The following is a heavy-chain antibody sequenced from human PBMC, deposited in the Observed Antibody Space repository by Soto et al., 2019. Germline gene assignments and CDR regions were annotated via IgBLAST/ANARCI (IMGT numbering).Heavy chain of an antibody. D-gene: IGHD4-17*01. CDR3: ARGYGDYWYYFDY. CDR2: INHSGST. J-gene: IGHJ4*02. Sequence: QVQLQQWGAGLLKPSETLSLTCAVYGGSFSGYYWSWIRQPPGKGLEWIGEINHSGSTTYNPSLKSRVTIAVDTSKNQFSLKLSSVTAADTAVYYCARGYGDYWYYFDYWGQGTLVTVSS. CDR1: GGSFSGYY. V-gene: IGHV4-34*01.